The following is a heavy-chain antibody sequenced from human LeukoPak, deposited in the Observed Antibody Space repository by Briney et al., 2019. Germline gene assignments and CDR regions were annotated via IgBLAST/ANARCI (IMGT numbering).Heavy chain of an antibody. V-gene: IGHV1-18*01. J-gene: IGHJ5*02. CDR1: GYTFTSYG. CDR3: ARDTTGTTLGWFDP. CDR2: ISAYNGNT. Sequence: GASVKVSCKASGYTFTSYGISWVRQAPGQGLEWMGWISAYNGNTNYAQKLQGRGTMTTDTSTSTAYMELRSLRSDDTAVYYCARDTTGTTLGWFDPWGQGTLVTVSS. D-gene: IGHD1-7*01.